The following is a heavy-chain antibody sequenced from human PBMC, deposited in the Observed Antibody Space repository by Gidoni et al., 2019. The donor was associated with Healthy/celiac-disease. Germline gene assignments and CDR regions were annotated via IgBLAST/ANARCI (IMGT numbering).Heavy chain of an antibody. CDR1: GFTFSNAW. Sequence: EVQLVESGGGLVKPGGSLRLSCAASGFTFSNAWMSWVRQAPGKGLEWVGRIKSKTDGGTTDYAAPVKGRFTISRDDSKNTLYLQMNSLKTEDTAVYYCTTREMATLPLDYWGQGTLVTVSS. V-gene: IGHV3-15*01. CDR2: IKSKTDGGTT. CDR3: TTREMATLPLDY. J-gene: IGHJ4*02. D-gene: IGHD5-12*01.